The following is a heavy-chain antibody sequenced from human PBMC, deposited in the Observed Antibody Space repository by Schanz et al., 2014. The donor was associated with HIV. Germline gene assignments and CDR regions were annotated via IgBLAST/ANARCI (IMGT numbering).Heavy chain of an antibody. CDR2: ISSDGSST. J-gene: IGHJ4*02. D-gene: IGHD3-3*01. Sequence: EVQLVESGGRLEQPGRSLRLSCAASGFTFSSYWMHWVRQAPGKGLLWVSRISSDGSSTTYADSVKGRFTISRDNTKNTHPLQMSVRPDDDTVNFCVRTTPTAVDYHDYWGQGTLVTVSS. V-gene: IGHV3-74*02. CDR3: RTTPTAVDYHDY. CDR1: GFTFSSYW.